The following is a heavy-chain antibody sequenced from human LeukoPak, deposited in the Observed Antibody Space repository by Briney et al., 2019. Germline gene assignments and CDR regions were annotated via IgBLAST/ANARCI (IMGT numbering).Heavy chain of an antibody. CDR1: GGSTSSSNYY. Sequence: SETLSLTCTVPGGSTSSSNYYWGWIRQPPGKGLEWIGGIHYSGNTYYNPSLKSRVTISVDTSKNQFSLKLSSVTAADTAVYYCARLGAGPTYYDFWSGYSSFYFDYWGQGTLVTVSS. CDR3: ARLGAGPTYYDFWSGYSSFYFDY. V-gene: IGHV4-39*01. CDR2: IHYSGNT. J-gene: IGHJ4*02. D-gene: IGHD3-3*01.